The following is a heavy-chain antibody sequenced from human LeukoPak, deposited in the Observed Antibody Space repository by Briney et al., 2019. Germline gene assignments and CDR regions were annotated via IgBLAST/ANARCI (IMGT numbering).Heavy chain of an antibody. CDR1: GYTLTELS. CDR3: ATYQLERRYAFDI. Sequence: ALVKVSCKVSGYTLTELSMHWVRQAPGKGLEWMGGFDPEDGETIYAQKSQGRVTMTEDTSTDTAYMELSSLRSEDTAVYYCATYQLERRYAFDIWGQGTMVTVSS. J-gene: IGHJ3*02. V-gene: IGHV1-24*01. CDR2: FDPEDGET. D-gene: IGHD1-1*01.